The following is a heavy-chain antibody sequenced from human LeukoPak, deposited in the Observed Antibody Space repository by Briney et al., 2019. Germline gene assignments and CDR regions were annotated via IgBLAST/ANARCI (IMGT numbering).Heavy chain of an antibody. V-gene: IGHV3-53*01. Sequence: GGSLRLSCAASGFSVSSNYISWVRQAPGRGLEWVSVIYSGGSTKYADSVKARLTISRDNSKNTVYLQMNSLRAEDTAVYYCARATLDNWGQGTLVTVSS. J-gene: IGHJ4*02. CDR2: IYSGGST. CDR3: ARATLDN. CDR1: GFSVSSNY.